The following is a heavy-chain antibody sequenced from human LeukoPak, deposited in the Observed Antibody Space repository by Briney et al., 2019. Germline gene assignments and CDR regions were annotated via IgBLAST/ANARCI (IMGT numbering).Heavy chain of an antibody. J-gene: IGHJ4*02. V-gene: IGHV3-15*01. CDR2: IKSKPDGETT. CDR1: GFTFSSYE. Sequence: GGSLRLSCAASGFTFSSYEMNWVRQTPGKGLEWVGRIKSKPDGETTDYAAPVKGRFTISRDDSKNTVFLQMNSLKTEDTAVYYCSTGGYFFDYWGQGTLVTVSS. CDR3: STGGYFFDY.